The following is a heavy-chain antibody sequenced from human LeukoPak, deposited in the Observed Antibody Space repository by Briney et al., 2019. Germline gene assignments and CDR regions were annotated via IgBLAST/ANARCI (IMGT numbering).Heavy chain of an antibody. V-gene: IGHV3-30*04. J-gene: IGHJ4*02. CDR2: ISYDGSNE. Sequence: GGSLRLSCAASGFTFSSYAMHWVRQAPGKGLEWVAVISYDGSNEYYADSVKGRFTISRDNSKNTLYLQMNSLRAEDTAVYYRARDLAFGVTIPGYWGQGTLVTVSS. CDR3: ARDLAFGVTIPGY. D-gene: IGHD3-3*01. CDR1: GFTFSSYA.